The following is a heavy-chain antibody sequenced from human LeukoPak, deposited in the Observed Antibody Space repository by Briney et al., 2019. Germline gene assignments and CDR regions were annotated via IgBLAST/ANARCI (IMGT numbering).Heavy chain of an antibody. V-gene: IGHV4-4*07. D-gene: IGHD3-10*01. CDR3: ARDSGTTGEVKFDP. CDR1: GGSISSYY. CDR2: IYTSGTI. Sequence: SETLSLTCTVSGGSISSYYWSWIRQPAGTALEWIGRIYTSGTITYNPSLKSRVTMSVDTSKNQFSLKLSSVTAADTAVYYRARDSGTTGEVKFDPWGQGTLVTVSS. J-gene: IGHJ5*02.